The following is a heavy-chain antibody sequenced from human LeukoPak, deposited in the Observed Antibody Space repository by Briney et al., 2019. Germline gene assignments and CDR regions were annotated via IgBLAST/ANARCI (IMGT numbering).Heavy chain of an antibody. V-gene: IGHV3-30*04. Sequence: PGGSLRLSCAASGFTFSGYAMHWVRQAPGKGLEWVAVISYDGSNKYYADSVKGRFTISRDNSKNTLYLQMNSLRAEDTAVYYCARGHTAMVGKMDYWGQGTLVTVSS. CDR1: GFTFSGYA. CDR2: ISYDGSNK. D-gene: IGHD5-18*01. J-gene: IGHJ4*02. CDR3: ARGHTAMVGKMDY.